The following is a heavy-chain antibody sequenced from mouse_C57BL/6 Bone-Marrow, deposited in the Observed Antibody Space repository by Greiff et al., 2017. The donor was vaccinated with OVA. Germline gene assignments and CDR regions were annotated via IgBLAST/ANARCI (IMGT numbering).Heavy chain of an antibody. CDR1: GYTFPIYW. CDR3: ASGPITTVYFDY. Sequence: QVQLQQSGAELVRPGTSVKMSCMASGYTFPIYWLGWVKQRPGHGLEWIGDIYPGGGYTNYNETFKGKATLTADKSSSTAYMQFSSQTYEDSAIYYCASGPITTVYFDYWGQGTTLAVS. D-gene: IGHD1-1*01. V-gene: IGHV1-63*01. CDR2: IYPGGGYT. J-gene: IGHJ2*01.